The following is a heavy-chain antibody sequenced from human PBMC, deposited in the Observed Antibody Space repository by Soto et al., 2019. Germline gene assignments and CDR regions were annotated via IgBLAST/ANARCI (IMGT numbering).Heavy chain of an antibody. Sequence: SETLSLTCTVSGGSISSYYWSWIRQPPGKGLEWIGYIYYSGSTNYNPSLKSRVTISVDTSKNQFSLKLSSVTAADTAVYYCARAPYGFLDPNWFDPWGQGTLVTV. V-gene: IGHV4-59*01. CDR1: GGSISSYY. CDR3: ARAPYGFLDPNWFDP. J-gene: IGHJ5*02. CDR2: IYYSGST. D-gene: IGHD3-3*01.